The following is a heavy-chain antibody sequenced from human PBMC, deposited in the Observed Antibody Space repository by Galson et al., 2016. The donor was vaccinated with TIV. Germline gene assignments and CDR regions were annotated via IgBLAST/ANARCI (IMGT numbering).Heavy chain of an antibody. CDR3: ARSGDYGDY. CDR1: GYSFSTYD. J-gene: IGHJ4*02. D-gene: IGHD4-17*01. Sequence: SVKVSCKASGYSFSTYDINWVRQAPGQGLEWMGWMNPNSGNTGYAQKFRGRVTMTGNTSVRTAYMELSSLRSEDTAVYYCARSGDYGDYWGQGTLVTVSS. V-gene: IGHV1-8*01. CDR2: MNPNSGNT.